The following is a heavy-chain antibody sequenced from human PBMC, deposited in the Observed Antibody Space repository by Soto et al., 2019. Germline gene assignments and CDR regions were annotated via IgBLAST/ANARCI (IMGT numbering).Heavy chain of an antibody. Sequence: QVQLQQWGAGLLKPSETLSLTCAVYGGSFSGYYWSWIRQPPGKGLEWIGEINHSGSTNYNPSLKSRVTISVDTSKNQFSLKLSSVTAADTAVYYCARSRVKQTVDYWGQGTLVTVSS. CDR1: GGSFSGYY. CDR2: INHSGST. D-gene: IGHD3-16*02. V-gene: IGHV4-34*01. J-gene: IGHJ4*02. CDR3: ARSRVKQTVDY.